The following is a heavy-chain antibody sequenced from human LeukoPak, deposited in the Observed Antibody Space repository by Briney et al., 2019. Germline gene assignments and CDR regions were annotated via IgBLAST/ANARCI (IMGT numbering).Heavy chain of an antibody. CDR3: AKDRLFLNYYDSSGYYYDWFDP. Sequence: GGSLRLSCAASGFTFSSYAMSWVRQAPGKGLEWVSAISGSGGCTYYADSVKGRFTISRDNSKNTLYLQMNSLRAEDTAVYYCAKDRLFLNYYDSSGYYYDWFDPWGQGTLVTVSS. J-gene: IGHJ5*02. CDR1: GFTFSSYA. V-gene: IGHV3-23*01. CDR2: ISGSGGCT. D-gene: IGHD3-22*01.